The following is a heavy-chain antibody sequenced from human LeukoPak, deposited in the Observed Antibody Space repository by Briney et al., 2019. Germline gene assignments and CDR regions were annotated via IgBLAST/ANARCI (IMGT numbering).Heavy chain of an antibody. Sequence: SETLSLTCAVSGGSISSGGGYSWSWIRQPPGQGLEWIAYIYHTGSTFYNASLKSRVTISVDRSKNRFSLKLSSVTAADTAVYFCARGRGTTVTKAFDIWGQGTMVTVSS. CDR2: IYHTGST. CDR1: GGSISSGGGYS. CDR3: ARGRGTTVTKAFDI. D-gene: IGHD4-17*01. V-gene: IGHV4-30-2*01. J-gene: IGHJ3*02.